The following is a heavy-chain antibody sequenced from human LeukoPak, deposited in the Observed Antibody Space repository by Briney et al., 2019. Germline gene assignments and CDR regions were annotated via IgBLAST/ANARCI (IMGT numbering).Heavy chain of an antibody. D-gene: IGHD3-22*01. J-gene: IGHJ4*02. CDR2: ISSSSSTI. V-gene: IGHV3-48*01. CDR1: GFTFSSRDW. CDR3: ARVVTMIVATYYFDY. Sequence: GGSLRLSCVASGFTFSSRDWMTWVRQAPGKGLEWVSYISSSSSTIYYADSVKGRFTISRDNAKNSLYLQMNSLRAEDTAVYYCARVVTMIVATYYFDYWGQGTLVTVSS.